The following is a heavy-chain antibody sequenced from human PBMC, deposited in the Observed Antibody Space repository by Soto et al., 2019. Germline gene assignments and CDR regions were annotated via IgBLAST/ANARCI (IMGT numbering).Heavy chain of an antibody. Sequence: GGSLRLSCAASGFTFSNAWMSWVRQAPGKGLEWVGRIKSKTDGGTTDYAAPVKGRFTISRDDSKNTLYLQMNSLKTEDTAVYYCTALRRGLRFWASRYYFDYWGQGTLVTVSS. CDR3: TALRRGLRFWASRYYFDY. J-gene: IGHJ4*02. D-gene: IGHD3-3*01. CDR1: GFTFSNAW. CDR2: IKSKTDGGTT. V-gene: IGHV3-15*01.